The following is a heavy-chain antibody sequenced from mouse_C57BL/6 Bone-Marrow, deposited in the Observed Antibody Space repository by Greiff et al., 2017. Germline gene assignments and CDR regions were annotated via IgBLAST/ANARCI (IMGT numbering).Heavy chain of an antibody. CDR1: GFTFSSYG. D-gene: IGHD2-12*01. J-gene: IGHJ2*01. Sequence: EVKLMESGGDLVKPGGSLKLSCAASGFTFSSYGMSWVRQTPDKRLEWVATISSGGSYTYYPASVKGRFTISRDNAKNNLYLQMSSLKSEDTAMYYCARKGLENFTFWGQGTTLTVSS. CDR3: ARKGLENFTF. V-gene: IGHV5-6*01. CDR2: ISSGGSYT.